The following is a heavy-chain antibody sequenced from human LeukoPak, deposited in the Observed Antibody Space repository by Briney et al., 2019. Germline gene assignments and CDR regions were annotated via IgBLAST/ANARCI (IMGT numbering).Heavy chain of an antibody. Sequence: KSSETLSLTCTVSGGSISSSSYYWGWIRQPPGKGLEWIGSIYYSGSTYYNPSLKSRVTISVDTSKNQFSPKLSSVTAADTAVYYCARRGWDSGSYVDYWGQGTLVTVSS. J-gene: IGHJ4*02. D-gene: IGHD1-26*01. V-gene: IGHV4-39*07. CDR2: IYYSGST. CDR3: ARRGWDSGSYVDY. CDR1: GGSISSSSYY.